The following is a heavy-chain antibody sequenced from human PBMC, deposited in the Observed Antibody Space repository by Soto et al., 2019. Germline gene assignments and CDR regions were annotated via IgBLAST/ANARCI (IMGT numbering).Heavy chain of an antibody. CDR2: INAGNGNT. CDR3: ARDPGYSYGYN. D-gene: IGHD5-18*01. J-gene: IGHJ4*02. V-gene: IGHV1-3*01. CDR1: GGTFSNYA. Sequence: ASVKVSCKASGGTFSNYAISWVRQAPGQRLEWMGGINAGNGNTKYSQKFQGRVTITRDTSASTAYMELSSLRSEDTAVYYCARDPGYSYGYNWGQGTLVTVSS.